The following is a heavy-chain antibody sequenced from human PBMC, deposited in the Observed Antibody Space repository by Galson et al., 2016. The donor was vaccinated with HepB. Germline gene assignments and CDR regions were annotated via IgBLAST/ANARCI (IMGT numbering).Heavy chain of an antibody. D-gene: IGHD3-22*01. CDR3: ALPNWITTIAVGWFGS. CDR1: GFAFARRA. Sequence: SLRLSCAASGFAFARRALSWVRQAPGKRLEWVSVIRSAGDITYYADSVKGRFTISRDNSKNTLYLQMDSLRAEDTAIYYCALPNWITTIAVGWFGSWGQGTLVTVSA. J-gene: IGHJ5*01. V-gene: IGHV3-23*01. CDR2: IRSAGDIT.